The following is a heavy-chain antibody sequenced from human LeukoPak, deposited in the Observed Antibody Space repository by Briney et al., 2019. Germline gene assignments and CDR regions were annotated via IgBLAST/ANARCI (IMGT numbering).Heavy chain of an antibody. J-gene: IGHJ3*02. V-gene: IGHV3-7*01. D-gene: IGHD2-15*01. CDR2: IKQDGSEK. Sequence: GGSLRLSCAASGFTFSSYWMGWVRQAPGKGLEWVANIKQDGSEKYYVDSVKGRFTISRDNAKNSLYLQMNSLRAEDTAVYYCARMGYCSGGSCYSGPPDAFDIWGQGTMVTVSS. CDR3: ARMGYCSGGSCYSGPPDAFDI. CDR1: GFTFSSYW.